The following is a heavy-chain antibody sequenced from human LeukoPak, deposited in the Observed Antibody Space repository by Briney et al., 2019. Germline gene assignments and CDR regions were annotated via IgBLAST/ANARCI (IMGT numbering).Heavy chain of an antibody. CDR1: GFTFSNAW. CDR3: TTEYDFWSGYSTYYFDY. V-gene: IGHV3-15*01. J-gene: IGHJ4*02. Sequence: PGGSLRLSCAAPGFTFSNAWMSWVRQAPGKGLEWVGRIKSKTDGGTTDYAAPVKGRFTISRDDSKNTLYLQMNSLKTEDTAVYYCTTEYDFWSGYSTYYFDYWGQGTLVTVSS. D-gene: IGHD3-3*01. CDR2: IKSKTDGGTT.